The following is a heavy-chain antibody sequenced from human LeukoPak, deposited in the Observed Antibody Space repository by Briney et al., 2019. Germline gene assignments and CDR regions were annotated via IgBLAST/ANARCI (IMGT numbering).Heavy chain of an antibody. V-gene: IGHV4-4*07. CDR3: ARGRYCSADICTGGDAFDI. J-gene: IGHJ3*02. D-gene: IGHD2-15*01. CDR1: GGSINNYY. Sequence: SETLSLTCTVSGGSINNYYWSWIRQPAGKGLEWIGRIYTRGSTNYNPSLKSRVTMSVDTSKNQFSLKLSSVTAADTAVYYCARGRYCSADICTGGDAFDIWGQGTMVSVSS. CDR2: IYTRGST.